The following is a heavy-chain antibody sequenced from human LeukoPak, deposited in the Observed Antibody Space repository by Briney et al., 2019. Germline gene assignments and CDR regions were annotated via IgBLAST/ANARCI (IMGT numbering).Heavy chain of an antibody. V-gene: IGHV3-7*01. CDR2: IKQDGSEK. D-gene: IGHD3-10*01. Sequence: GGSLRLSCAASGFTFSNYWMSWVRQAPGKGLEWVAKIKQDGSEKYYVDSVKGRFTISRDNAENSLYLQMNSLRAEDTATYYCAREKYFVSGSYYKYWGQGTLVTVSS. J-gene: IGHJ4*02. CDR1: GFTFSNYW. CDR3: AREKYFVSGSYYKY.